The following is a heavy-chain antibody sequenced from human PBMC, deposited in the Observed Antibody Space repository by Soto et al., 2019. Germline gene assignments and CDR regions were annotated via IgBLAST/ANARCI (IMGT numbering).Heavy chain of an antibody. J-gene: IGHJ6*02. Sequence: GGSLRLSCAASGFTFSSYSLNWVRQAPGKGLEWVSSITSSSIYTYYSDSVKGRFTISRDNAKNSLFLQMNSLRVEDTAVYYCARELLTDYYFYYAMDVWGQGTTVTVSS. CDR2: ITSSSIYT. CDR3: ARELLTDYYFYYAMDV. D-gene: IGHD3-10*01. V-gene: IGHV3-21*01. CDR1: GFTFSSYS.